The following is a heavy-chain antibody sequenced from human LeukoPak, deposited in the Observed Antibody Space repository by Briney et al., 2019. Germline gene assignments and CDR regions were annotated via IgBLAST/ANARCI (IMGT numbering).Heavy chain of an antibody. D-gene: IGHD3-22*01. CDR3: ARGVPRYYESSGYEDDAFDI. V-gene: IGHV3-74*01. CDR1: GLTFSSHW. CDR2: ITNDGSST. Sequence: GGSLRLSCAASGLTFSSHWMHWVRQAPGKGLVWVSRITNDGSSTTYADSVKGRFTISRDNAKNMLYLQVNSLRAEDTAVYYCARGVPRYYESSGYEDDAFDIWGQGTMVTVSS. J-gene: IGHJ3*02.